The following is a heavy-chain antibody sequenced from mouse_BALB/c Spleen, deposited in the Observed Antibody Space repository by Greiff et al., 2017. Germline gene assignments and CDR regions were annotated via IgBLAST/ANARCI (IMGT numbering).Heavy chain of an antibody. CDR2: ISSGGST. CDR3: ARGDYGAWFAY. V-gene: IGHV5-6-5*01. J-gene: IGHJ3*01. D-gene: IGHD1-1*01. CDR1: GFTFSSYA. Sequence: EVQRVESGGGLVQPGGSRKLSCAASGFTFSSYAMSWVRQTPEKRLEWVASISSGGSTYYPDSVKGRFTISRDNARNILYLQMSSLRSEDTAMYYCARGDYGAWFAYWGQGTLVTVSA.